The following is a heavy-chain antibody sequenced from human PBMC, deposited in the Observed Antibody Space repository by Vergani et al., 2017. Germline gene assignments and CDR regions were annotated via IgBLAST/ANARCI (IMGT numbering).Heavy chain of an antibody. J-gene: IGHJ4*02. CDR2: IKNTGDST. CDR3: ARHGGSGWSLDY. V-gene: IGHV3-23*01. D-gene: IGHD6-19*01. Sequence: EVQLLQSEGAVVQPGGSLRLSCVASGFTFSSHAMSWVRQGHGQGLEWVSSIKNTGDSTHYADSVKGRFTISRDNAKHSLYLQMNSLRAEDTAVYYCARHGGSGWSLDYWGQGTLVTVSS. CDR1: GFTFSSHA.